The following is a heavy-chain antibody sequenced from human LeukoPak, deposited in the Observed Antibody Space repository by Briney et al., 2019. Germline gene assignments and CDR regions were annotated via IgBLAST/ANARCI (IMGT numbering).Heavy chain of an antibody. CDR3: ARSVRAAGKSPGFDF. V-gene: IGHV3-23*05. D-gene: IGHD6-13*01. Sequence: GGSLRLSCAASRFSFSNYWMSWVRQAPGKGLEWVSTIDVSATDTYYPDSVKGRFTISRDDSKNMLYLQMNSLRGEDTAVYYCARSVRAAGKSPGFDFWGPGSLVTVSP. CDR2: IDVSATDT. CDR1: RFSFSNYW. J-gene: IGHJ4*02.